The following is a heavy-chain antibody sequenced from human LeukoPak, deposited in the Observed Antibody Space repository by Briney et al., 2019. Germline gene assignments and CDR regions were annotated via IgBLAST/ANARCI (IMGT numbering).Heavy chain of an antibody. CDR2: IYSSGST. Sequence: SSETLSLTCTVSGGSISSGTYYWTWIRQPAGKGLEWIGRIYSSGSTSYNPSLDSRVRISIDTSKNQFSLKLSSVTAADTAVYYCARGQRLLRYFDWLSSFDYWGQGTLVTVSS. D-gene: IGHD3-9*01. CDR1: GGSISSGTYY. CDR3: ARGQRLLRYFDWLSSFDY. V-gene: IGHV4-61*02. J-gene: IGHJ4*02.